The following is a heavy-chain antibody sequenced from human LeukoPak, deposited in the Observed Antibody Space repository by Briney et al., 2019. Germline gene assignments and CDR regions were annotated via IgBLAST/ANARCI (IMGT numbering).Heavy chain of an antibody. D-gene: IGHD1-26*01. V-gene: IGHV3-21*01. CDR2: ISRSSDYI. CDR3: ASAPLVGATTGWFDP. Sequence: GGSLRLSCAASGFTFSTYSMNWVRQAPGKGLELVSSISRSSDYIYYADSVKGRFTISRDNAKNSLYLQMNSLRAEDTAVYYCASAPLVGATTGWFDPWGQGTLVTVSS. CDR1: GFTFSTYS. J-gene: IGHJ5*02.